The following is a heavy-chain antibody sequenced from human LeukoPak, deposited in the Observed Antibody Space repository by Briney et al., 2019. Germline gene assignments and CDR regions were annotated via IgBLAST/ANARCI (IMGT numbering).Heavy chain of an antibody. CDR3: ERGGDSSFAFDI. V-gene: IGHV1-3*03. CDR1: GYTFTSYA. CDR2: INAGNGNT. J-gene: IGHJ3*02. D-gene: IGHD3-22*01. Sequence: AXVKVSXXASGYTFTSYAMHWVRQAPGQRLEWMGWINAGNGNTKYSQEFQGRVTITRDTYASTAYMEVRRLRAEDRDVDYCERGGDSSFAFDIWGQGTMVTVSS.